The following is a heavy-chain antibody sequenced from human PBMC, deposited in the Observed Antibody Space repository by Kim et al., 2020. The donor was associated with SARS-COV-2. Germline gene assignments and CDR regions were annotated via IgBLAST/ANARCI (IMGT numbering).Heavy chain of an antibody. CDR1: GGTFSSYA. D-gene: IGHD6-13*01. V-gene: IGHV1-69*13. J-gene: IGHJ6*02. CDR3: ARRVLFRTGYSSSWYGSTLHYYYGMDV. CDR2: IIPIFGTA. Sequence: SVKVSCKASGGTFSSYAISWVRQAPGQGLEWMGGIIPIFGTANYAQKFQGRVTITADESTSTAYMELSSLRSEDTAVYYCARRVLFRTGYSSSWYGSTLHYYYGMDVWGQGTTVTVSS.